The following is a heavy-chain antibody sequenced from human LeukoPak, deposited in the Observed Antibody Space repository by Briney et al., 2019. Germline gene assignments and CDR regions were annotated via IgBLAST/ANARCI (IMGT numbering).Heavy chain of an antibody. CDR1: GLTFSSYA. CDR3: ARDRFRYYDSSGYYGPAVGYFDY. V-gene: IGHV3-30-3*01. Sequence: GGSLRLSCAASGLTFSSYAMHWVRQAPGKGLEWVAVISYDGSNKYYADSVKGRFTISRDNSKNTLYLQMNSLRAEDTAVYYCARDRFRYYDSSGYYGPAVGYFDYWGQGTLVTVSS. D-gene: IGHD3-22*01. J-gene: IGHJ4*02. CDR2: ISYDGSNK.